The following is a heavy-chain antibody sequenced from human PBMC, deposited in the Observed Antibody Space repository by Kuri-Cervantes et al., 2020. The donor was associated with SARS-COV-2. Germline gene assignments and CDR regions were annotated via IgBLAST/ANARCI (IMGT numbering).Heavy chain of an antibody. CDR2: INHSGRS. D-gene: IGHD2-21*01. CDR3: ARGHILGSYYYMDV. Sequence: ESLKISCAVSGGSFSGYYWNWIRQPPGKGLEWIGEINHSGRSNYNPSLKSRVTITVDTSKNQFSLKLRSVTAADTALYYCARGHILGSYYYMDVWGKGTTVTVSS. J-gene: IGHJ6*03. V-gene: IGHV4-34*01. CDR1: GGSFSGYY.